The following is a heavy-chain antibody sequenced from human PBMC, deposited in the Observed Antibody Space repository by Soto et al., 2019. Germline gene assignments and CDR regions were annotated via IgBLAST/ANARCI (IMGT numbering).Heavy chain of an antibody. CDR1: GGSITSGGYC. V-gene: IGHV4-31*03. D-gene: IGHD3-10*01. CDR3: ARDGDYYGSGSPPLLSK. Sequence: QVQLQESGPGLVKPSQTLSLTCTVSGGSITSGGYCWTWIRQHPMKGLEWMGHIYYSGSTSYNPSLKSRVTISVDTSKNQFSLKLTSVTAADTAVYYCARDGDYYGSGSPPLLSKWGQGTLVTVS. CDR2: IYYSGST. J-gene: IGHJ4*02.